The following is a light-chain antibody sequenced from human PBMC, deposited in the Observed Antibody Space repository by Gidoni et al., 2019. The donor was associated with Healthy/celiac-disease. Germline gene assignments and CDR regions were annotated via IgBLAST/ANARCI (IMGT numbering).Light chain of an antibody. CDR2: DAS. CDR3: QQYDNLPPLVT. J-gene: IGKJ3*01. V-gene: IGKV1-33*01. CDR1: QDISNY. Sequence: DIQTTQSPSSLSASVGDRVTITCQTSQDISNYLNWYQQKPGKAPKLLIYDASNLETGVPSRFSGSGSGTDFTFTISSLQPEDIATYYCQQYDNLPPLVTFGPGTKVDIK.